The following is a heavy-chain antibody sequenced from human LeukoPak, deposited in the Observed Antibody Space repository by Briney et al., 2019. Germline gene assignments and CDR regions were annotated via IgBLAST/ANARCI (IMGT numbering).Heavy chain of an antibody. CDR1: GGTFSSYA. D-gene: IGHD6-13*01. V-gene: IGHV1-69*05. Sequence: SVKVSCKASGGTFSSYAISWVRQAPGQGLEWMGRIIPIFGTANYAQKFQGRVTITTDESTSTAYMELSSLRSEDTAVSFCARDQGIAAAGTFYYFDYWGQGTLVTVSS. CDR2: IIPIFGTA. CDR3: ARDQGIAAAGTFYYFDY. J-gene: IGHJ4*02.